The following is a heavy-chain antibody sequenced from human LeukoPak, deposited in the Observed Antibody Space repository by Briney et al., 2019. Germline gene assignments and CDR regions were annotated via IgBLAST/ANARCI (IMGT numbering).Heavy chain of an antibody. J-gene: IGHJ5*02. CDR3: ATSITMVRGVMYNWFDP. V-gene: IGHV1-69*13. D-gene: IGHD3-10*01. Sequence: SVKVSCKASGGTFSSYAISWVRQAPGQGLEWMGGIIPIFGTANYAQKFQGRVTITADESTSTAYMELSSLRSEDTAVYYCATSITMVRGVMYNWFDPWGQGTLVTVSS. CDR2: IIPIFGTA. CDR1: GGTFSSYA.